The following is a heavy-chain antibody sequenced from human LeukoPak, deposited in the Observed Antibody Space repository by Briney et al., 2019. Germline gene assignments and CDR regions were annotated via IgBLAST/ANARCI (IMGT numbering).Heavy chain of an antibody. CDR3: ASQSGIAVAEKWYFDL. CDR2: IIPIFGTA. J-gene: IGHJ2*01. D-gene: IGHD6-19*01. V-gene: IGHV1-69*13. Sequence: GASVKVSCKASGGTFSSYAISWARQAPGQGLEWMGGIIPIFGTANYAQKFQGRVTITADESTSTAYMELSSLRSEDTAVYYRASQSGIAVAEKWYFDLWGRGTLVTVSS. CDR1: GGTFSSYA.